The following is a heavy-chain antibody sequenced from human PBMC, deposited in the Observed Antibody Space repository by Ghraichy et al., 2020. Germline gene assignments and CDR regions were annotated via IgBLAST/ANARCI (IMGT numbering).Heavy chain of an antibody. J-gene: IGHJ4*02. V-gene: IGHV4-31*03. CDR3: ARIYCINGVCYWGSFDY. D-gene: IGHD2-8*01. CDR2: IYYSGST. Sequence: SETLSLTCTVSGGSISSGDYYWSWIRQHPGKGLEWIGYIYYSGSTYYNPSLKSRVTISVDTSKNQFSLKLSSVTAADTAVYYCARIYCINGVCYWGSFDYWGQGTLVTVSS. CDR1: GGSISSGDYY.